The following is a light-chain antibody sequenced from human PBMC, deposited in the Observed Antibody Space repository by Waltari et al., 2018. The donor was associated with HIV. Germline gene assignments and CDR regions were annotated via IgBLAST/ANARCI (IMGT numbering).Light chain of an antibody. V-gene: IGKV3-15*01. Sequence: MTQSPATLSVSPGERATLSCWASQSVRTNLAWYQQKAGQAPRLLIYGTSARATGIPARFSGSGSGTEFTLTISSLQSEDFAVYYCQQYNSWPTFGQGTKVEIK. CDR2: GTS. J-gene: IGKJ1*01. CDR1: QSVRTN. CDR3: QQYNSWPT.